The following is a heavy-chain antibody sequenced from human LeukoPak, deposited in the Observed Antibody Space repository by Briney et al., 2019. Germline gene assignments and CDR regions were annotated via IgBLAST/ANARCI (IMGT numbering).Heavy chain of an antibody. J-gene: IGHJ6*02. CDR2: IQYSGST. CDR3: ARRISYYYGMDV. CDR1: GGSISIYY. V-gene: IGHV4-59*08. Sequence: PSETLSLTCTVSGGSISIYYWNWIRQPPGKGLEWIGNIQYSGSTNYNPSLKSRVTILLDTSKNQFSLKLSSVTAADTAVYYCARRISYYYGMDVWGQGTTVTVSS.